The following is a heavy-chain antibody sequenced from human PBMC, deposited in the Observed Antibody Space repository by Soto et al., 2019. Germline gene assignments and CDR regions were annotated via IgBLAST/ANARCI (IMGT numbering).Heavy chain of an antibody. J-gene: IGHJ4*02. CDR1: GVSVASDSAS. CDR3: AASFKCNYFDY. CDR2: TYYRSQWYQ. D-gene: IGHD2-8*01. V-gene: IGHV6-1*01. Sequence: SQTLSLPCVISGVSVASDSASWNWIRQSPSRGLEWLGRTYYRSQWYQTYGSSVKSRISVNPDTPKNQVSLQLTSVSLDDTAMYYCAASFKCNYFDYWGPGILVTVSS.